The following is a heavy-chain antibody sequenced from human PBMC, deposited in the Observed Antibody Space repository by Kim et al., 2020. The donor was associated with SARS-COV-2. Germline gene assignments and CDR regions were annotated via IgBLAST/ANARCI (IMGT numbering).Heavy chain of an antibody. D-gene: IGHD6-19*01. CDR3: ARDTSLKVAGSYYFDY. Sequence: GGSLRLSCAASGFTFSSYSMNWVRQAPGKGLEWVSYISSSSSTIYYADSVKGRFTISRDNAKNSLYLQMNSLRDEDTAVYYCARDTSLKVAGSYYFDYWGQGTLVTVSS. CDR2: ISSSSSTI. CDR1: GFTFSSYS. J-gene: IGHJ4*02. V-gene: IGHV3-48*02.